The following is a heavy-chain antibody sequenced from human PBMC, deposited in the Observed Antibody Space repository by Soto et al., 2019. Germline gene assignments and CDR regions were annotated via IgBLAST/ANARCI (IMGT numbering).Heavy chain of an antibody. Sequence: ASVKVSCKASGYTFTSYGISWVRQAPGQGLEWMGWISAYNGNTNYAQKLQGRVTMTTDTSTSTAYMELRSLRSDDTAVYYCARDLGDYYPSWFDPWGQGTLVTVSS. CDR1: GYTFTSYG. V-gene: IGHV1-18*01. CDR3: ARDLGDYYPSWFDP. J-gene: IGHJ5*02. D-gene: IGHD4-17*01. CDR2: ISAYNGNT.